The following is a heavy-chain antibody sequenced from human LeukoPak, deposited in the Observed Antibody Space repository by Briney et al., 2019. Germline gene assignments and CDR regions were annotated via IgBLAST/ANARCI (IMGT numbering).Heavy chain of an antibody. CDR2: IYTSGST. V-gene: IGHV4-61*02. Sequence: SQTLSLTCTVSGGSISSGSYYWSWIRQPAGKGLEWIGRIYTSGSTNYNPSLKSRVTISVDTSKNQFSLKLSSVTAADTAVYYCARPGDFYDSNGYYGGAFDIWGQGTMVSVSS. J-gene: IGHJ3*02. D-gene: IGHD3-22*01. CDR1: GGSISSGSYY. CDR3: ARPGDFYDSNGYYGGAFDI.